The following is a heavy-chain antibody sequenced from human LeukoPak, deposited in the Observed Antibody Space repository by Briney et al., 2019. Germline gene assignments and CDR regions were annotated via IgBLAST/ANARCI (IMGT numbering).Heavy chain of an antibody. J-gene: IGHJ4*02. CDR2: ISGSDGST. CDR1: GFTFSTYA. D-gene: IGHD6-13*01. CDR3: AKLRSGGAAAGNY. V-gene: IGHV3-23*01. Sequence: GGSLRLSCAASGFTFSTYALTWVRQALGKRWEWASVISGSDGSTYYADSVKGRFTISRDDPKNTLYLQMNSLRAEDTALYYCAKLRSGGAAAGNYWGQGTLVTVSS.